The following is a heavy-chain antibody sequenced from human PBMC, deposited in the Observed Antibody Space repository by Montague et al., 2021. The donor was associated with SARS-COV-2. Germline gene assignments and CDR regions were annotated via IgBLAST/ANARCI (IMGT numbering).Heavy chain of an antibody. D-gene: IGHD2-15*01. Sequence: SETLSLTCSVSGGSINNYSWGRIRQSPGKGLEWVGYMHSTGSTAYNPSLKSRVIISVDTSKTQISLKLSSVSAADTALYYCARAVVGAKTATIESWGQGTLVTVSS. J-gene: IGHJ4*02. CDR2: MHSTGST. CDR3: ARAVVGAKTATIES. CDR1: GGSINNYS. V-gene: IGHV4-59*01.